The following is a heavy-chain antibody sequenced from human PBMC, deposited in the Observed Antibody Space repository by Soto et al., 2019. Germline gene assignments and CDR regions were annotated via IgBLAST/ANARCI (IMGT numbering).Heavy chain of an antibody. V-gene: IGHV3-53*01. CDR1: GFTFSSYA. D-gene: IGHD6-19*01. CDR3: ARVRSDSSGWYEVDY. Sequence: SGGSLRLSCAASGFTFSSYAMHWVRQATGKGLEWVSALHSGGSTYYADSVKGRFTLSRDSSKNTLYLQMNSLRAEDTALYYCARVRSDSSGWYEVDYWGQGTLVTVSS. CDR2: LHSGGST. J-gene: IGHJ4*02.